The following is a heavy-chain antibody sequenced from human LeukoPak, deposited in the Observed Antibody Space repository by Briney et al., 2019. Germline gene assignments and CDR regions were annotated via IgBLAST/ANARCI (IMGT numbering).Heavy chain of an antibody. CDR2: ISSSSSYI. CDR3: ARDRDQLLCMDV. Sequence: GGSLRLSCAASGFIFSSYLMNWVRQAPGKGLEWVSSISSSSSYIYYADSVKGRFTISRDNAKNSLYLQMNSLRAEDTAVYYCARDRDQLLCMDVWGKGTTVTVSS. V-gene: IGHV3-21*01. CDR1: GFIFSSYL. J-gene: IGHJ6*03. D-gene: IGHD2-2*01.